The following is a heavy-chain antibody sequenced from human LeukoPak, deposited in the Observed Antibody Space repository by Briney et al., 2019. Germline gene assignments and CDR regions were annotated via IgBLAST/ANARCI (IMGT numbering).Heavy chain of an antibody. CDR3: ARRRYSSGRPPEVDY. D-gene: IGHD6-19*01. J-gene: IGHJ4*02. CDR2: IYYSGST. Sequence: SETLSLTCTVFGGSISSSSYYWGWIRQPPGKGLEWIGSIYYSGSTYYNPSLKSRVTISVDTSKNQFSLKLSSVTAADTAVYYCARRRYSSGRPPEVDYWGQGTLVTVSS. V-gene: IGHV4-39*01. CDR1: GGSISSSSYY.